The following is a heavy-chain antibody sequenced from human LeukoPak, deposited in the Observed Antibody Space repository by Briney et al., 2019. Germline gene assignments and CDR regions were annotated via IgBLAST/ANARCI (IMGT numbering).Heavy chain of an antibody. Sequence: GGSLRLSCAASGFTFSSYAMSWVRQAPGKGLEWVSAISGSGGSTYYADSVKDRFTISRDNSKNTLYLQMNSLRAEDTAVYYCAKDGSITMIVVVIPYFDYWGQGTLVTVSS. V-gene: IGHV3-23*01. J-gene: IGHJ4*02. CDR2: ISGSGGST. CDR3: AKDGSITMIVVVIPYFDY. CDR1: GFTFSSYA. D-gene: IGHD3-22*01.